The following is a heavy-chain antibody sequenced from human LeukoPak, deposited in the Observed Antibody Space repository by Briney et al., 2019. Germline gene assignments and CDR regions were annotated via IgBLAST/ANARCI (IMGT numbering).Heavy chain of an antibody. J-gene: IGHJ4*02. CDR1: GFTFSSYG. D-gene: IGHD6-19*01. V-gene: IGHV3-30*18. Sequence: PGGSLRLSCAASGFTFSSYGMHWVRQAPGKGLEWVAVISYDGSNKYYADSVKGRFTISRDNSKNTLYLQMNSLRAEDTAVYYCAKLAVADDFDYWGQGTLVTVSS. CDR2: ISYDGSNK. CDR3: AKLAVADDFDY.